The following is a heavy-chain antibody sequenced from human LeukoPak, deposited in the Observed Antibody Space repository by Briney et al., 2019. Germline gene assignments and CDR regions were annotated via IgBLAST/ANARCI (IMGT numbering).Heavy chain of an antibody. J-gene: IGHJ6*02. CDR1: GLTFSRYW. CDR3: ARSYYGSGTSYGMDV. CDR2: IKQDGSEK. V-gene: IGHV3-7*04. Sequence: GGSLRLSCEASGLTFSRYWMSWGRQAPGQGLEWVANIKQDGSEKYYVDSVKGRFTISRDNAKNSLYLQMNSLRAEDTAVYYCARSYYGSGTSYGMDVWGQGTTVTVSS. D-gene: IGHD3-10*01.